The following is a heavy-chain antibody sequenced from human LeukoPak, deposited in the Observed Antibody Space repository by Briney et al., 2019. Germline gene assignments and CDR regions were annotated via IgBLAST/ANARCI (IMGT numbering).Heavy chain of an antibody. Sequence: SQTLSLACAISGDSVSSNNAAWIWIRQSPSRGLEWLGRTYYRSKWYNDYAVSVKSRITVNPDTSKNQFSLQLNSVTPEDTAVYYCAKMSSSWYLPKWGQGTLVTVSS. CDR3: AKMSSSWYLPK. D-gene: IGHD6-13*01. V-gene: IGHV6-1*01. CDR1: GDSVSSNNAA. CDR2: TYYRSKWYN. J-gene: IGHJ4*02.